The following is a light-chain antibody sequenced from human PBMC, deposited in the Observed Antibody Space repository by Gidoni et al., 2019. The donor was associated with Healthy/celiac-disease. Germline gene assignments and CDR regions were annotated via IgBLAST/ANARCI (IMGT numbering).Light chain of an antibody. Sequence: SYVLTQPPSVSVAPGQTARITCGGNNIGSKSVHWYQQKPGQAPVLVVYDDSDRPSGLPERFAGSNSGNTATLNISRVEAGDEADYYCQVWDSSSDHLVVFGGGTKLTVL. CDR1: NIGSKS. CDR3: QVWDSSSDHLVV. J-gene: IGLJ2*01. CDR2: DDS. V-gene: IGLV3-21*02.